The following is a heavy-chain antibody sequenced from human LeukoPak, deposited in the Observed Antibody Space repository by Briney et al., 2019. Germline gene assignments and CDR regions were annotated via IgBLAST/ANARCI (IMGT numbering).Heavy chain of an antibody. CDR1: GFTFSSYE. D-gene: IGHD6-13*01. J-gene: IGHJ6*02. CDR3: AKDLSAAGPYGMDV. Sequence: GGSLRLSCAASGFTFSSYEMNWVRQAPGKGLEWVSYISSSGSTKYYADSVKGRFTISRDNSKNTLYLQMNSLRAEDTAVYYCAKDLSAAGPYGMDVWGQGTTVTVSS. V-gene: IGHV3-48*03. CDR2: ISSSGSTK.